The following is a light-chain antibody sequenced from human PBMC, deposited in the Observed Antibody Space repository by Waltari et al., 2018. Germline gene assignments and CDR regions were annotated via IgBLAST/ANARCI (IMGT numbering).Light chain of an antibody. V-gene: IGLV2-11*01. CDR2: DVT. CDR1: SSDVGGYDS. J-gene: IGLJ2*01. Sequence: QSALTQPRSVSGSPGQSVTISCTGTSSDVGGYDSVSWYHHHPGKAPKLMICDVTKRPSGVPDRFSGSKSGNTASLTISGLQAEDEADYYCCSYAGSYTHVVFGGGTKLTVL. CDR3: CSYAGSYTHVV.